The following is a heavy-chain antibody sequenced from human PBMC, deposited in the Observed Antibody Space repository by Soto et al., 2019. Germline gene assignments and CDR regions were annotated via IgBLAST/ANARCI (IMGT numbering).Heavy chain of an antibody. Sequence: SETLSLTCTVSGGSVSSNSYSWGWIRQSPGKGLEWIGTIYSSENTYYNPSLLSRVTISVDTSKNQFSLKLSSVTAADTAVYYCARMEKVITMVRGVIYNWFDPWGQGTLVTVSS. CDR1: GGSVSSNSYS. CDR3: ARMEKVITMVRGVIYNWFDP. V-gene: IGHV4-39*07. D-gene: IGHD3-10*01. CDR2: IYSSENT. J-gene: IGHJ5*02.